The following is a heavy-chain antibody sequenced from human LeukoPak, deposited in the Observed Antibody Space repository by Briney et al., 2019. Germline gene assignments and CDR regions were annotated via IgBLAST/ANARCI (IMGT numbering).Heavy chain of an antibody. V-gene: IGHV3-33*01. Sequence: GGSLRLSCAASGFTFSDYGMHWVRQAPGKGLEWVAVIWYDGNNKYYADSVKGRFTISRDNSKNTLNLQMNSLRAEDTAVYYCAREHRYYFDYWGQGTLVTVSS. CDR3: AREHRYYFDY. J-gene: IGHJ4*02. CDR1: GFTFSDYG. CDR2: IWYDGNNK.